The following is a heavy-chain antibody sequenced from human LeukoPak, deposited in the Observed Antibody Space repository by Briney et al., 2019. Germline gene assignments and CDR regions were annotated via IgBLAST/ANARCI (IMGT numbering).Heavy chain of an antibody. Sequence: VASVKVSCKASRGTFSSYASSWVRQAPGQGLEWMGGIIPIFGTANYAQKFQGRVTIPVEESTSTACMELSSLTSEDTAVHYCARSPQLAYYYYYMDVWGKGTTVTVSS. CDR2: IIPIFGTA. CDR3: ARSPQLAYYYYYMDV. CDR1: RGTFSSYA. V-gene: IGHV1-69*01. D-gene: IGHD6-6*01. J-gene: IGHJ6*03.